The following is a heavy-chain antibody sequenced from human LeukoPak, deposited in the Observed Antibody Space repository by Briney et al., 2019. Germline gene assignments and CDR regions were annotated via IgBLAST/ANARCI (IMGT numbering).Heavy chain of an antibody. D-gene: IGHD2-2*01. J-gene: IGHJ4*02. CDR1: GFTFSRYW. Sequence: PGGSLRLSCVASGFTFSRYWMSWVRQAPGKGLEWVANIKQDGSEKYYVDSVKGRFTISRDNAKNSLYLQMNSLRAEDTAVYYCASSADIVVVPAAQFDYWGQGTLVTVSS. CDR2: IKQDGSEK. V-gene: IGHV3-7*01. CDR3: ASSADIVVVPAAQFDY.